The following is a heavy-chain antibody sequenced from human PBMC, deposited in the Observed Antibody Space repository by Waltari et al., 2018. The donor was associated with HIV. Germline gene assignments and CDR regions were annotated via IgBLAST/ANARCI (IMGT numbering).Heavy chain of an antibody. CDR1: GFTFRGSH. Sequence: EVQLVESGGGLVRPGGSLKLSCAASGFTFRGSHMHWVRQASGKGLEWVGLIRTKANSYATAYAASVKGRVIISRDDSKNTAYLQMNNLKTEDTAVYYCTRLVAAVAGTGYWGQGTLVTVSS. J-gene: IGHJ4*02. V-gene: IGHV3-73*01. CDR2: IRTKANSYAT. D-gene: IGHD6-19*01. CDR3: TRLVAAVAGTGY.